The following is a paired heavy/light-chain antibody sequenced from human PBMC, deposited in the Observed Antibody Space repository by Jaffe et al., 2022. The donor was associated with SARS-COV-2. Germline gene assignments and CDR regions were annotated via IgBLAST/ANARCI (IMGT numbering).Light chain of an antibody. CDR1: QSVGSS. J-gene: IGKJ4*01. V-gene: IGKV3-15*01. CDR2: GAS. Sequence: EIVMTQSPATLSVSPGERATLSCRAGQSVGSSLAWYQQKPGQPPRLLIYGASTRATGIPARFSGSGSGTEFTLTISSLQSEDFAVYYCQQYNSWPPLTFGGGTKVEIK. CDR3: QQYNSWPPLT.
Heavy chain of an antibody. V-gene: IGHV3-64D*09. CDR1: GFIFNNYV. D-gene: IGHD6-19*01. CDR3: VRGGSSGWYVPFDY. Sequence: DVHLVESGGGLVQPGGSLRLSCSASGFIFNNYVMQWVRQPPGKGLEYVSAISGNGGTKYYPDSVKGRFTLSRDNSKNTMYLEMSGLRTEDTAVYYCVRGGSSGWYVPFDYWGQGALVTVSS. CDR2: ISGNGGTK. J-gene: IGHJ4*02.